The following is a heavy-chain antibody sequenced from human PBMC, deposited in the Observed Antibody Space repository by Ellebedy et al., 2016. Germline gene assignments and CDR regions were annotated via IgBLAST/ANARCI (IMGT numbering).Heavy chain of an antibody. CDR2: SNQSGNT. CDR1: DGSINNTDVY. CDR3: ARGRDYGGNSGFSDY. J-gene: IGHJ4*02. D-gene: IGHD4-23*01. V-gene: IGHV4-39*07. Sequence: SETLSLXXSVSDGSINNTDVYWGWIRQSPGKGLEWIGESNQSGNTKYNPSLKSRVTVSVDTSKNQFSLKVISVTAADTAVYYCARGRDYGGNSGFSDYWGQGTLVTVSS.